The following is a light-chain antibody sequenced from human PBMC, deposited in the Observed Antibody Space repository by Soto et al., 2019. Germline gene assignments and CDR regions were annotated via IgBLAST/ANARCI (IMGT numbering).Light chain of an antibody. J-gene: IGKJ4*01. CDR1: QSLGSR. CDR3: QQYNNWPLT. Sequence: EIVMTQSPATLSVSPGERATLSCRASQSLGSRLAWYQQKPGQAPRLLIYSASTRATGIPARFSGSGSGTEFTLTISSLQSEDSAVYYCQQYNNWPLTFGGGTKVEIK. V-gene: IGKV3-15*01. CDR2: SAS.